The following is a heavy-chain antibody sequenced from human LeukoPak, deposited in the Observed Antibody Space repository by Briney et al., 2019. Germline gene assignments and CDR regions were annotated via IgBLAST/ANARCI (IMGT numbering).Heavy chain of an antibody. CDR2: ISAYNGNT. CDR3: ARDQEGYDILTGYYYYYMDV. Sequence: ASVKVSCKASGYTFTSYGISWVRQAPGQGLEWMGWISAYNGNTNYAQKLQGRVTMTTDTSTSTAYMELRSLRSDDTAVYYCARDQEGYDILTGYYYYYMDVWGKGTTVTISS. J-gene: IGHJ6*03. V-gene: IGHV1-18*01. CDR1: GYTFTSYG. D-gene: IGHD3-9*01.